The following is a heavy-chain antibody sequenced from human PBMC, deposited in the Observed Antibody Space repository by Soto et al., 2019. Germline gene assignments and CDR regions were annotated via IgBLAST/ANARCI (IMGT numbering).Heavy chain of an antibody. CDR3: VRDGTKTLRDWFDP. CDR2: IYATGTT. D-gene: IGHD1-1*01. V-gene: IGHV4-4*07. J-gene: IGHJ5*02. Sequence: SETLSLTCTVSGASISGLHWSWIRETAGKGLEWIGRIYATGTTDYNPSLKSRVMMSVDTSKKQFSLKLRSVTAADTAVYYCVRDGTKTLRDWFDPWGQGISVTVSS. CDR1: GASISGLH.